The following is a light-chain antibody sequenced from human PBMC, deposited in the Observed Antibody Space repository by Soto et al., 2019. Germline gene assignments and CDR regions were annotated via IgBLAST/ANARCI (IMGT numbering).Light chain of an antibody. CDR3: QQIYSAPLT. CDR1: QSITTY. CDR2: AAS. V-gene: IGKV1-39*01. Sequence: DSQMTQSPSSLSAAVGDRVTITFRASQSITTYLNWYRQKPGKAPKLLIYAASSLQSGVPSRFSGSGSHTEFTVSMSSLQHEDFATYFCQQIYSAPLTFGGGTNVDIK. J-gene: IGKJ4*01.